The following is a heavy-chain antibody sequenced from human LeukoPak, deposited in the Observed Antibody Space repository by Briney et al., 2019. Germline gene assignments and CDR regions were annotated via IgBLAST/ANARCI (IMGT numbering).Heavy chain of an antibody. Sequence: GASVKVSCKASGYTFSSYGISWARQAPGQGLEWMGWISDYNGNTNYAQKVQGRVTMTTDPFTSTAYMELRSLRSDDTAVYYCARDGPDRAAWFDPWGQGTLVTVSS. CDR3: ARDGPDRAAWFDP. V-gene: IGHV1-18*01. CDR2: ISDYNGNT. D-gene: IGHD3-22*01. CDR1: GYTFSSYG. J-gene: IGHJ5*02.